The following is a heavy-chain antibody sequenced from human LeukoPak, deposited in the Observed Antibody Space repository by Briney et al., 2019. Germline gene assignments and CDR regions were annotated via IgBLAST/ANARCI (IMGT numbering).Heavy chain of an antibody. J-gene: IGHJ3*01. CDR3: ARSQSGVFDV. CDR2: LNGDGTNI. V-gene: IGHV3-74*01. D-gene: IGHD2-8*01. Sequence: EGSLRLSCVASGFTFSNYWMQWVRQVPGKGLVWVSRLNGDGTNIIYADSVKGRFTISRDNAENTLYLQMNSLRAEDTALYYCARSQSGVFDVWGQGTMVTVSS. CDR1: GFTFSNYW.